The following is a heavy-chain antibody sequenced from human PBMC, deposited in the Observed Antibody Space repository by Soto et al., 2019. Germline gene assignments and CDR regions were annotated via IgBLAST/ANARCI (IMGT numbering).Heavy chain of an antibody. CDR3: ARDRGSTTAFDI. D-gene: IGHD1-1*01. V-gene: IGHV4-31*03. J-gene: IGHJ3*02. CDR2: IYYSGST. Sequence: SETLSLTCTVSGGSISSGGYYWGWIRQHPGKGLEWIGYIYYSGSTYYNPSLKSRVTISVDTSKNQFSLKLSSVTAADTAVYYCARDRGSTTAFDIWGQGTMVTVSS. CDR1: GGSISSGGYY.